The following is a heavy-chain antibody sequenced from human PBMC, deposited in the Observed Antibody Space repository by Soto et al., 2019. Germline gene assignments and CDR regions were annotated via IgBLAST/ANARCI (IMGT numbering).Heavy chain of an antibody. V-gene: IGHV5-51*01. CDR2: IYPGYSDT. CDR3: ARHGLMALGYWSGGSGYGAYWFDP. D-gene: IGHD2-15*01. Sequence: EVQLVQSGAEVKKPGESLKISCKGSGYSFTSYWIGWVRQMPGNGLEWMGIIYPGYSDTRYSPSFQGQVTISATKSISTAYLQWSSLNASDTAMYYCARHGLMALGYWSGGSGYGAYWFDPWGQGTLVTVSS. CDR1: GYSFTSYW. J-gene: IGHJ5*02.